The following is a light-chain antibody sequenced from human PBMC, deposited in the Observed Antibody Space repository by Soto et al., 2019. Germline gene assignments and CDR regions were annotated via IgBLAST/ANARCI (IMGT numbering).Light chain of an antibody. V-gene: IGLV2-23*02. CDR3: CSYAGNSGV. Sequence: QSALTQPASVSGSPGQSIIISCTGTSSDVGSYNLVSWYQQHPGKAPKLMIYEVSKRPSGVSNRFSGSKSSNTASLTISGLQPEDEADYYCCSYAGNSGVFGGGTKLTVL. J-gene: IGLJ3*02. CDR2: EVS. CDR1: SSDVGSYNL.